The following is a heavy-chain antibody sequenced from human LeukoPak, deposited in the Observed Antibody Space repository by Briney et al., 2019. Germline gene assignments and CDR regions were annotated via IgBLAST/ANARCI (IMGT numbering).Heavy chain of an antibody. CDR2: IFSNGDT. V-gene: IGHV3-53*01. D-gene: IGHD5-24*01. Sequence: PGESLKISCTASEFTVSRNYMLWVRQAPGKGLEWVSLIFSNGDTHYADSVKGRFTISRDTSKNTVSLQMNSLRVEDTAMYYCTRDQMNYWGQGTLVTVSS. CDR1: EFTVSRNY. CDR3: TRDQMNY. J-gene: IGHJ4*02.